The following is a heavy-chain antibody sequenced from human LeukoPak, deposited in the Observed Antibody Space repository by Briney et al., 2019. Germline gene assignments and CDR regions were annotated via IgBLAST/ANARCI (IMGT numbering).Heavy chain of an antibody. D-gene: IGHD6-19*01. CDR3: ARMGSGWVDY. J-gene: IGHJ4*02. Sequence: GGSLRLSCAASGFTFHNYNMNWVRQAPGKGLEWVTSISSSSTYIYCADSVKGRFTISRDNAKNSLSLQMNSLRAEDTAIYYCARMGSGWVDYWGQGTLVTVSS. V-gene: IGHV3-21*01. CDR1: GFTFHNYN. CDR2: ISSSSTYI.